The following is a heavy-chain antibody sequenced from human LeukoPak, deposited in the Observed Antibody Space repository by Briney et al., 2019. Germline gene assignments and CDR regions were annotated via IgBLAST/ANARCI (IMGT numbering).Heavy chain of an antibody. Sequence: SETLSLTCTVSGGSISNYYWSWIRQPPGKGLEWIGYIYYSGSTNYNPSLKSRVTISVDTSKNQSSLKLSSVTAADTAVYYCARSRGYSYGPPRYYFDYWGQGTLVTVSS. V-gene: IGHV4-59*12. J-gene: IGHJ4*02. D-gene: IGHD5-18*01. CDR3: ARSRGYSYGPPRYYFDY. CDR1: GGSISNYY. CDR2: IYYSGST.